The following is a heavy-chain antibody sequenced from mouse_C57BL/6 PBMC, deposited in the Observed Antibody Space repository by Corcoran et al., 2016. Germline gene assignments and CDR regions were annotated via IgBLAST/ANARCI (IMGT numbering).Heavy chain of an antibody. V-gene: IGHV1-81*01. J-gene: IGHJ3*01. CDR1: GYTFTSYG. Sequence: QVQLQQSGAELARPGASVKLSCKASGYTFTSYGISWVKQRTGQGLEWIGEIYPRSGNTYYNEKFKGKATLTADKSSSTAYMELRSLTSEDSAVYFCAREGAYDGYSFAYGGQGTLVTVSA. CDR2: IYPRSGNT. D-gene: IGHD2-3*01. CDR3: AREGAYDGYSFAY.